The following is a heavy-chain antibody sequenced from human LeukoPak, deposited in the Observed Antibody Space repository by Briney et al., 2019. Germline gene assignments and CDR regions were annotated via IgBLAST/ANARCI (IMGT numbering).Heavy chain of an antibody. CDR3: AATQWLVSNWFDP. CDR2: IYYSGST. J-gene: IGHJ5*02. V-gene: IGHV4-59*01. CDR1: GGSISSYY. Sequence: SETLSLTCTVSGGSISSYYWSWIRQPPGKGLEWIGYIYYSGSTNYNPSLKSRVTISVDTSKNQFSLKLSSVTAADTAVYYCAATQWLVSNWFDPWGQGTLVTVPS. D-gene: IGHD6-19*01.